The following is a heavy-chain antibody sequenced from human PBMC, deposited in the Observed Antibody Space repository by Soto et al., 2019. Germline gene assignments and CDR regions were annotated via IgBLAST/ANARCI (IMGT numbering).Heavy chain of an antibody. CDR2: INAGNGNT. Sequence: ASVKVSCKASGYTFTSYAIHWVRQAPGQRLEWMGWINAGNGNTKYSQKFQGRVTITRDTSASTAYMELRSLTSEDTAAYFCARDGAVSGNSNFDYWGQGTLVTVSS. D-gene: IGHD6-19*01. V-gene: IGHV1-3*01. CDR3: ARDGAVSGNSNFDY. J-gene: IGHJ4*02. CDR1: GYTFTSYA.